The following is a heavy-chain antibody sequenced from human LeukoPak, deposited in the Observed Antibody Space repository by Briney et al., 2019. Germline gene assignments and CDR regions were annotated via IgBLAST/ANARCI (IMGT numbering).Heavy chain of an antibody. CDR1: GYSISSGYY. D-gene: IGHD2-2*01. Sequence: PSETLSLTCAVSGYSISSGYYWGWIRQPPGKGLEWIGSIYRSGNTYYNPSLKSRVTISVDTSKNQFSLKLTSVTAADTAVYYCARYHCSTTSCINYFDYWGQGTLVTVSS. V-gene: IGHV4-38-2*01. CDR3: ARYHCSTTSCINYFDY. J-gene: IGHJ4*02. CDR2: IYRSGNT.